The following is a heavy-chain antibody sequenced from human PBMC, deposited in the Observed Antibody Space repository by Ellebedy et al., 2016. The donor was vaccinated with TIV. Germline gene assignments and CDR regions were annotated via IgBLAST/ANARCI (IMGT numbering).Heavy chain of an antibody. J-gene: IGHJ4*02. D-gene: IGHD1-1*01. CDR3: ARDENDRVRSYYDY. CDR1: GFTFSTYS. V-gene: IGHV3-48*01. Sequence: PGGSLRLSCAASGFTFSTYSMHWVRQAPGKGLEWVSYISSSSSTIHYADSVKGRFTISRDNAKNSLYLQMNSLRAEDTAVYYCARDENDRVRSYYDYWGQGSQATVSS. CDR2: ISSSSSTI.